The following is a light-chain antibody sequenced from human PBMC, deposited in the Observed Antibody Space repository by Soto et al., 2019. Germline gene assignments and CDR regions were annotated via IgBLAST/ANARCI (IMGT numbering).Light chain of an antibody. V-gene: IGKV4-1*01. CDR1: QSVLYSSNDKNY. CDR3: QQYYSSPFT. Sequence: DIVMTQSPDSLAVSLGERATINCKSSQSVLYSSNDKNYLAWYQQKAGQPPKLLIYWASTRDSGVPDRFSGSGSGTDFTLPISSLQAEDVVVYHCQQYYSSPFTFGGGTKVEIK. CDR2: WAS. J-gene: IGKJ4*01.